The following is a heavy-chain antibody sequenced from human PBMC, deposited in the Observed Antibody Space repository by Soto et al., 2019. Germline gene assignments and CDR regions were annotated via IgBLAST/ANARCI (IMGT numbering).Heavy chain of an antibody. CDR3: ASPYCGGDCYPYYFDY. Sequence: QVQLVQSGAEVKKPGSSVKVSCKASGGTFSSYAISWVRQAPGQGLEWMGGIIPIFGTANYAQKFQGRVTITADESTRTAYMELSSLRSEDTVVYYCASPYCGGDCYPYYFDYWGQGTLVTVSS. CDR2: IIPIFGTA. CDR1: GGTFSSYA. D-gene: IGHD2-21*02. J-gene: IGHJ4*02. V-gene: IGHV1-69*01.